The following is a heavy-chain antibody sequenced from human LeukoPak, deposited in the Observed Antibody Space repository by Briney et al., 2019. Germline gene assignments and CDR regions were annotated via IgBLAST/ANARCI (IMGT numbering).Heavy chain of an antibody. J-gene: IGHJ6*03. Sequence: ASVKFSCKASGYTFTSYGISWVRQAPGQGLEWMGWIIAYNGNTNYAQKLQGRVTMTTDTSTSTAYMELRSLRSDDTGVYYCARGPGGRSGYYPLEDYYYYYYMDVWGKGTTVTVSS. V-gene: IGHV1-18*01. D-gene: IGHD3-22*01. CDR2: IIAYNGNT. CDR1: GYTFTSYG. CDR3: ARGPGGRSGYYPLEDYYYYYYMDV.